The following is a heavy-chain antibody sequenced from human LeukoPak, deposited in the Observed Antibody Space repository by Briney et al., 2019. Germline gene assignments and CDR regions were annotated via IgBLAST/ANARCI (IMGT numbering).Heavy chain of an antibody. CDR2: IIPILGIA. CDR1: GGTFSSYA. V-gene: IGHV1-69*04. CDR3: ARDRADTFGGVWDY. J-gene: IGHJ4*02. Sequence: SVKVSCKASGGTFSSYAISWVRQAPGQGLEWMGRIIPILGIANYAQKFRGRVTITADKSTSTAYMELSSLRSEDTAVYYCARDRADTFGGVWDYWGQGTLVTVSS. D-gene: IGHD3-16*01.